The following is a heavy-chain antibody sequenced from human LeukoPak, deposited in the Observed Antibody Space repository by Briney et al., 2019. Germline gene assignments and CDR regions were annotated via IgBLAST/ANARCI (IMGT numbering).Heavy chain of an antibody. Sequence: SETLSLTCTVSGGSISSGSYYWSWIRQPAGKGLEWIGRIYTSGSTNYNPSLKSRVTISVDTSKNQFSLKLSSVTAADTAVYYCARELYCGGDCYSGYFQHWGQGTLVTVSS. J-gene: IGHJ1*01. CDR3: ARELYCGGDCYSGYFQH. CDR1: GGSISSGSYY. CDR2: IYTSGST. V-gene: IGHV4-61*02. D-gene: IGHD2-21*02.